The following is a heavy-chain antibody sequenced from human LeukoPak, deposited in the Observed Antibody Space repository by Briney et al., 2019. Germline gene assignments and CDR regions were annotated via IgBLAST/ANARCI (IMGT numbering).Heavy chain of an antibody. Sequence: KAGGSLRLSCAASGFTFSRFSMNWVRQAPGKGLEWVSYVSSSSSYIYYADSVKGRFTISRDNAKNSLYLQMNSLRAEDTAVYYCARLTPYCSSTSCQLGYYYYYMDVWGKGTTVTVSS. CDR2: VSSSSSYI. CDR3: ARLTPYCSSTSCQLGYYYYYMDV. V-gene: IGHV3-21*05. CDR1: GFTFSRFS. J-gene: IGHJ6*03. D-gene: IGHD2-2*01.